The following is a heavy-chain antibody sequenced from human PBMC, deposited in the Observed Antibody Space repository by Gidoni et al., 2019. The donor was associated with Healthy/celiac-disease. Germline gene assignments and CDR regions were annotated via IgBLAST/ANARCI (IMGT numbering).Heavy chain of an antibody. CDR2: IRSTANSYAT. D-gene: IGHD4-17*01. CDR1: GVTFSGSA. V-gene: IGHV3-73*02. CDR3: TSHDYGDYVKYYGMDV. J-gene: IGHJ6*02. Sequence: EVQLVESGGGLVQPGGSLKRSCAASGVTFSGSAMHWVRQASGTGLVWVGRIRSTANSYATTYAASVKGRFTISRDDSKNTAYLQMNSVKTEDTAVYYCTSHDYGDYVKYYGMDVWGQGTTVTVSS.